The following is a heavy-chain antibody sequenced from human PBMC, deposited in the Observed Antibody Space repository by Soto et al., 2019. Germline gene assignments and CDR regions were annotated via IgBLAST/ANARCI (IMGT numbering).Heavy chain of an antibody. Sequence: EVQLVESGGGLVQPGGSLRLSCAASGFTFSSYGMNWVRQAPGKGLEWVSYISSSSSTIYYADSVKGRFTISRDNAKNSLYLQMNSLRAEDTAVYYCARDPYYDFWSGYPAWYFDLWGRGTLVTVSS. CDR3: ARDPYYDFWSGYPAWYFDL. CDR1: GFTFSSYG. J-gene: IGHJ2*01. D-gene: IGHD3-3*01. CDR2: ISSSSSTI. V-gene: IGHV3-48*01.